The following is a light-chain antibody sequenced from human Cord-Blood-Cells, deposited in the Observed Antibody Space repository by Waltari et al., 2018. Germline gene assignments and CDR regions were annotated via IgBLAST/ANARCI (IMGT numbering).Light chain of an antibody. V-gene: IGLV2-14*01. CDR2: DVS. CDR3: SSYTSSSTVV. J-gene: IGLJ2*01. CDR1: SSDVGGYNY. Sequence: QSALPQPASVSGSPGQSITISCTGTSSDVGGYNYVSWYQQHPGKAPQLMIYDVSKRPSGVSNRFSGSKSGNTASLTISGLQAEDEADYYCSSYTSSSTVVFGGGTKLTVL.